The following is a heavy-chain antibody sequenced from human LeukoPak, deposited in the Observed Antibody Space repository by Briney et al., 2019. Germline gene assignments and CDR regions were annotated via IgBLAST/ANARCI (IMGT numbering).Heavy chain of an antibody. CDR3: ARGTYYDSSGYAY. CDR2: INPNSGGT. D-gene: IGHD3-22*01. CDR1: GYAFTGYY. Sequence: ASVKVSCKASGYAFTGYYMHWVRQAPGQGLEWMGWINPNSGGTNYAQKFQGRVTMTRDTPISTAYMELSRLSSDDTAVYYCARGTYYDSSGYAYWGQGTLVTVSS. V-gene: IGHV1-2*02. J-gene: IGHJ4*02.